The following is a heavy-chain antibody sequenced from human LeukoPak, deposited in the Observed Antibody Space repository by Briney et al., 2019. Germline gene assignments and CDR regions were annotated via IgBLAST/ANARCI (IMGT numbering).Heavy chain of an antibody. J-gene: IGHJ4*02. D-gene: IGHD1-26*01. CDR1: GFTLRNTW. CDR2: INQDGSTK. CDR3: ARDQSGSLDY. V-gene: IGHV3-7*01. Sequence: GGSLRLSCAASGFTLRNTWMAWVRQAPGKGLEWVANINQDGSTKHYVDSVKGRFTISRDNAKNSLYLQMNSLRAEDTAVYYCARDQSGSLDYWGQGTLVTVSS.